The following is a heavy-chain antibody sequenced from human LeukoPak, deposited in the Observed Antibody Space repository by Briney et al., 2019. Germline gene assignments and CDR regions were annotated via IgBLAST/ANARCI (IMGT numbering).Heavy chain of an antibody. CDR1: GFIFSSYS. CDR2: ITGSGGNT. Sequence: GGSLRLSCAASGFIFSSYSMSWVRQAPGKGLEWVSVITGSGGNTYYADSVKGRFTISKDNSKNTVYLQMSSLRVDDTAVYYCAKDLEAVAGSTMDVWGQGTTVTVSS. V-gene: IGHV3-23*01. D-gene: IGHD6-19*01. CDR3: AKDLEAVAGSTMDV. J-gene: IGHJ6*02.